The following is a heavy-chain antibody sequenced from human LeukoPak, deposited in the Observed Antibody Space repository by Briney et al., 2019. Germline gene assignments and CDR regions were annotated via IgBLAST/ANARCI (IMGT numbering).Heavy chain of an antibody. D-gene: IGHD5-24*01. J-gene: IGHJ4*02. Sequence: PSQTLSLTCTVSGGSISSGGYYWSWIRQHPGKGLEWIGYIYYSGSTNYNPSLKSRVTISVDTSKNQFSLKLSSVTAADTAVYYCARAYGGDGYTTDYWGQGTLVTVSS. CDR2: IYYSGST. V-gene: IGHV4-61*08. CDR1: GGSISSGGYY. CDR3: ARAYGGDGYTTDY.